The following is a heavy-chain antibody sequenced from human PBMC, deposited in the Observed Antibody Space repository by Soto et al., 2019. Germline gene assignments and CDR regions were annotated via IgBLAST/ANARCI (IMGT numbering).Heavy chain of an antibody. Sequence: EVQLVESGGGLVQPGGSLKLSCAASGFTFSDFTIHWVRQASGKGLEWVGRTRNRGHGYATEYAASVKGRFTISRDNSKNTAYLQMNSLKTGDTAVYYCTRHDPSGHSDYWGQGTLVTVSS. CDR3: TRHDPSGHSDY. V-gene: IGHV3-73*02. CDR1: GFTFSDFT. J-gene: IGHJ4*02. CDR2: TRNRGHGYAT.